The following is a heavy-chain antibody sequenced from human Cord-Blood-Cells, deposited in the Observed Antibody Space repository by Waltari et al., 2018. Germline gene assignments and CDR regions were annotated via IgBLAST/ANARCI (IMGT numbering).Heavy chain of an antibody. Sequence: QVQLVRSGAEGKKPGASVKVPCTAPGSTFTGYYMHWVRQAPGQGLEWMGWINPNSGGTNYAQKFQGRVTMTRDTSISTAYMELSRLRSDDTAVYYCAREEEMATINYWGQGTLVTVSS. J-gene: IGHJ4*02. D-gene: IGHD5-12*01. CDR2: INPNSGGT. CDR1: GSTFTGYY. CDR3: AREEEMATINY. V-gene: IGHV1-2*02.